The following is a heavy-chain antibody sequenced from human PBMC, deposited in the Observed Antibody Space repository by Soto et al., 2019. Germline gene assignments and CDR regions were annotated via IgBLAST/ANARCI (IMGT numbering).Heavy chain of an antibody. CDR2: ISAAGDP. Sequence: EVQLVESGGGLVQPGGSLRLSCEASGFTFRNYDMRWVRQGTGKGLEWVSGISAAGDPDYADSVEGLFTISRENAQNSFFLQMNSLRVGDTAVYYCARNDRDFYGLDVWGQGTTVIVSS. CDR1: GFTFRNYD. CDR3: ARNDRDFYGLDV. V-gene: IGHV3-13*05. J-gene: IGHJ6*02.